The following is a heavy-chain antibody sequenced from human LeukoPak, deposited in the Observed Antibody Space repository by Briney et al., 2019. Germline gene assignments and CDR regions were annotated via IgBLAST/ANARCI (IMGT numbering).Heavy chain of an antibody. D-gene: IGHD1-26*01. Sequence: ASVKVSCKASEYTFTTYDIHWVRQATGQGLEWMGWMNPNSGNTGYAQKFQGRATMTRNTSISTAYMELSSLRSEGTAVYYCAKLGRGATQLDYWGQGTLVTVSS. CDR3: AKLGRGATQLDY. J-gene: IGHJ4*02. V-gene: IGHV1-8*01. CDR2: MNPNSGNT. CDR1: EYTFTTYD.